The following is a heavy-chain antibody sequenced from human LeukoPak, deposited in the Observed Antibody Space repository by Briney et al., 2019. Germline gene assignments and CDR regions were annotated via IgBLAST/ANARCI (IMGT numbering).Heavy chain of an antibody. V-gene: IGHV3-48*01. D-gene: IGHD3-10*01. CDR2: ISSSSSTI. CDR1: GFTFSSYS. J-gene: IGHJ6*02. Sequence: GGSLRLSCAASGFTFSSYSMNWVRQAPGKGLEGGSYISSSSSTIYYADSVKGRFTISRDNAKNSLYLQMNSLRAEDTAVYYCARDCEWCGSGSYPTLLFRYYGMDVWGQGTTVTVSS. CDR3: ARDCEWCGSGSYPTLLFRYYGMDV.